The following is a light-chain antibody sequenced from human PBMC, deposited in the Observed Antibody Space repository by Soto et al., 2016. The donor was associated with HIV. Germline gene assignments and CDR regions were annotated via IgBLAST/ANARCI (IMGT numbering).Light chain of an antibody. J-gene: IGKJ1*01. V-gene: IGKV1-39*01. CDR2: DAS. CDR3: QQSYNTPRT. Sequence: DIQITQSPSSLSASVGDRVTITCRASQSIGRFLNWYQQISGKAPNLLIYDASTLQSGVPSRFSGSGSGTDFTLIISSLQPEDFATYYCQQSYNTPRTFGQGTMVEIK. CDR1: QSIGRF.